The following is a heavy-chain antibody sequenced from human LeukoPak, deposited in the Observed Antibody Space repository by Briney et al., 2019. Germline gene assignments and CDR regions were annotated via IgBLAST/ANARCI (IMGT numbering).Heavy chain of an antibody. Sequence: ASVKVSCKASGGTFSSYAISWVRQAPGQGLEWMGGIIPIFGTANYAQKFQGRVTITADKSTSTAYMELSSLRSEDTAVYYCARDGAVAGAPVDWGQGTLVTVSS. J-gene: IGHJ4*02. CDR2: IIPIFGTA. V-gene: IGHV1-69*06. D-gene: IGHD6-19*01. CDR1: GGTFSSYA. CDR3: ARDGAVAGAPVD.